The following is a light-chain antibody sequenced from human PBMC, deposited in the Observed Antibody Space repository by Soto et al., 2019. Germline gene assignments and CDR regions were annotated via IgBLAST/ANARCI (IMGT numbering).Light chain of an antibody. CDR3: QQYNNWRPEET. CDR2: GAS. V-gene: IGKV3-15*01. Sequence: EIVMTQSPATLSVSPGERATLSCRASQSVSSNLAWYQQKPGQAPRLLIYGASTRATGIPARFSGSGSGTEFTLTISSLQSEDFAVYYCQQYNNWRPEETFGRGTKVEI. J-gene: IGKJ1*01. CDR1: QSVSSN.